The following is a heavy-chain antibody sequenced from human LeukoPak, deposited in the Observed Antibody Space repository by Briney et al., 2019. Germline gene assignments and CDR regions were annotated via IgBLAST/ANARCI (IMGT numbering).Heavy chain of an antibody. Sequence: SGTLSLTCAVSGGSISSSNWWSWVRQPPGKGLEWIGEIYHSGSTNYNPSLKSRVTISVDKSKNQFSLKLSYVTAADTALYYCARDRERWTTTTSGYHDYHYYTDVWGKGTTVTVSS. CDR3: ARDRERWTTTTSGYHDYHYYTDV. J-gene: IGHJ6*03. V-gene: IGHV4-4*02. CDR1: GGSISSSNW. D-gene: IGHD4-17*01. CDR2: IYHSGST.